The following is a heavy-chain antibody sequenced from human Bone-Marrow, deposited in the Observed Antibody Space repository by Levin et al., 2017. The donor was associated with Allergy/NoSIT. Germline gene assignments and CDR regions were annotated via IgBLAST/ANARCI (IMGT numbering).Heavy chain of an antibody. CDR3: AKGGDYEARQHYYSFGMDV. D-gene: IGHD4-17*01. V-gene: IGHV3-30*18. Sequence: GESLKISCAASGFTFSSYGMFWVRQTPGKGLEWVAVISYDGNDKYYGASVKGRFTVSRDNSEKTLFLQMNSLRAEDTAVYYWAKGGDYEARQHYYSFGMDVWGQGTTVTVSS. CDR2: ISYDGNDK. J-gene: IGHJ6*02. CDR1: GFTFSSYG.